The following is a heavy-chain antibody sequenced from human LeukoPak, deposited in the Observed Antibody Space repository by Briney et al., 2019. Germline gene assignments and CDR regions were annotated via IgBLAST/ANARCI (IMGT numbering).Heavy chain of an antibody. CDR3: AKGQDTYGHPFDY. V-gene: IGHV3-23*01. J-gene: IGHJ4*02. Sequence: GGSLRLSCEASVFTFRPYAMTSVRQAPGKGLEWVSSLSGTGASAYYADSVKGRFIISRDNSKNTLYLQMNSLRAEDTAVYYCAKGQDTYGHPFDYWGQGTLVTVSS. CDR1: VFTFRPYA. CDR2: LSGTGASA. D-gene: IGHD5-18*01.